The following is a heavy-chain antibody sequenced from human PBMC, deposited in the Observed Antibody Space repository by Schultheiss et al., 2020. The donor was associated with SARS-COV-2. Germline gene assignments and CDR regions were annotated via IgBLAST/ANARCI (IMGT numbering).Heavy chain of an antibody. CDR3: ARVSRYSYGVDFDY. CDR2: ISGSGGST. J-gene: IGHJ4*02. D-gene: IGHD5-18*01. CDR1: GFTFSSYA. V-gene: IGHV3-23*01. Sequence: GGSLRLSCAASGFTFSSYAMSWVRQAPGKGLEWVSAISGSGGSTSYADSVKGRFTISRDNAKNTLYLQMNSLRAEDTAVYYCARVSRYSYGVDFDYWGQGTLVTVSS.